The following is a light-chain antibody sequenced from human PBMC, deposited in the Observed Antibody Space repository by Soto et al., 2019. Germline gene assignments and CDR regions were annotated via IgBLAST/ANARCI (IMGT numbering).Light chain of an antibody. CDR1: SSDVGAYNY. J-gene: IGLJ3*02. V-gene: IGLV2-8*01. CDR3: SSFASSNTWV. Sequence: QSALTQPPSASGSPGQSVTISCTGTSSDVGAYNYVSWYQQHAGKAPKLVIYEVTKRPSGVPDRFSGSKSANTASLTVSGLQAEEEGDYYCSSFASSNTWVFGGGTKLTVL. CDR2: EVT.